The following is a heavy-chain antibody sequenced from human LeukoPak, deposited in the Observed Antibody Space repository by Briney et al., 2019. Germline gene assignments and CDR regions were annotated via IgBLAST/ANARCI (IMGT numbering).Heavy chain of an antibody. D-gene: IGHD2-2*01. CDR3: AKRRYCSSTSCSGFDY. CDR2: ISGSGGST. CDR1: GFTFSSYA. V-gene: IGHV3-23*01. J-gene: IGHJ4*02. Sequence: PGGSLRLFCGASGFTFSSYAMSWVRQAPGKGLEWVSAISGSGGSTYYADSVKGRFTISRDNYKNTLYLQMNSLRAEDTAVYYCAKRRYCSSTSCSGFDYWGQGTLVTVSS.